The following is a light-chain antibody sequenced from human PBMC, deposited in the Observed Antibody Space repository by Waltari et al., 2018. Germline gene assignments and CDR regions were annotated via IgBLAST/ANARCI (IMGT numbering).Light chain of an antibody. J-gene: IGKJ1*01. CDR2: SAS. V-gene: IGKV1-17*01. CDR1: QGIGND. Sequence: DIQMTQSPSSLSAFVGDRVTITCRASQGIGNDLGWYQQKPGKAPKRLIYSASSLQPGVPSRFSGSGSGTEVTLTISSLKPEDFASYYSLQYNNYPWTFGQGTKVEIK. CDR3: LQYNNYPWT.